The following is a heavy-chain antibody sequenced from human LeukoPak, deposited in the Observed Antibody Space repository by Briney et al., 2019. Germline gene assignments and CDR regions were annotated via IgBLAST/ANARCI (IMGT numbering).Heavy chain of an antibody. CDR2: IYYSGST. J-gene: IGHJ4*02. V-gene: IGHV4-31*11. CDR3: ARVPYGDYRFDY. CDR1: GGSISSGGYS. Sequence: SETLSLTCAVSGGSISSGGYSWSWIRQPPGKGLEWIGYIYYSGSTYYNPSLKSRVTISVDTSKNQFSLKLSSVTAADTAVYYCARVPYGDYRFDYWGQGTLVTVSS. D-gene: IGHD4-17*01.